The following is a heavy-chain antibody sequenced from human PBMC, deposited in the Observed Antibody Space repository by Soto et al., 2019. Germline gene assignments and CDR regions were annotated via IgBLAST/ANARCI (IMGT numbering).Heavy chain of an antibody. CDR2: ISKSSSVI. CDR3: ASVNLRFSLGIEV. J-gene: IGHJ6*02. D-gene: IGHD3-3*01. V-gene: IGHV3-48*03. Sequence: LRLSCAASGSTFSSSEMHWVRQAPGKGLEWVSYISKSSSVIYYADSVKGRFTISRDNAKNLLYLQMNSLRAEDTAVYFCASVNLRFSLGIEVWGQGTTVTVSS. CDR1: GSTFSSSE.